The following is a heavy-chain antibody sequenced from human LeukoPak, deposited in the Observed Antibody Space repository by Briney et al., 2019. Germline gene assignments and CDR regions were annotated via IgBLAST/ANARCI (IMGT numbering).Heavy chain of an antibody. CDR3: ARDSHVAARPYYFDY. Sequence: GGSLRLSCAASGFTFSSYGMHWVRQAPGKGLEWVAFIRYDGSNKYYVDSVKGRFTISRDNSKNTLYLQMNSLRAEDTAVYYCARDSHVAARPYYFDYWGQGTLVTVSS. D-gene: IGHD6-6*01. V-gene: IGHV3-30*02. J-gene: IGHJ4*02. CDR1: GFTFSSYG. CDR2: IRYDGSNK.